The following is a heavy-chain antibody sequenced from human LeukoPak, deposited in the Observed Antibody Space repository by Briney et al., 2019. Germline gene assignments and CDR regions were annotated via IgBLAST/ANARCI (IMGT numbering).Heavy chain of an antibody. Sequence: SETLSLTCTVAGGSIVDYYWSWIRQPPGKRLEWIGYVHHSGSTNRNPSLASRATTSVDTSTNHFSLRLRSVTAADTAVYYCARGVMGFSYYYYMDVWGKGTTVTVSS. CDR3: ARGVMGFSYYYYMDV. D-gene: IGHD2-8*01. J-gene: IGHJ6*03. V-gene: IGHV4-59*01. CDR2: VHHSGST. CDR1: GGSIVDYY.